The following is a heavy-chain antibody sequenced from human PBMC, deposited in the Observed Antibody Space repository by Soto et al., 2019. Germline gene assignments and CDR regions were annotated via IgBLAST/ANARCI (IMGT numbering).Heavy chain of an antibody. D-gene: IGHD1-1*01. V-gene: IGHV3-73*01. J-gene: IGHJ4*02. Sequence: EVQLVESGGGLVQPGGSLKLSCAASGFTFSGSAIHWVRQASGKGLEWVGRIRSKANNYTTAYTASVKGRVTICRDDSKDTAYLEMNSLKTEDTAVYYCTRWTSGNDSTFDFWSQGNLVTVSS. CDR3: TRWTSGNDSTFDF. CDR1: GFTFSGSA. CDR2: IRSKANNYTT.